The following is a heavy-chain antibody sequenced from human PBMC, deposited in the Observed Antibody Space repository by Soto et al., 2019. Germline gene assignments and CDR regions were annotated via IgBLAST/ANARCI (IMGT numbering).Heavy chain of an antibody. V-gene: IGHV1-69*01. Sequence: QVQLVQSGAEVKKPGSSVKVSCKASGGTLSSYVISWVRQAPGQGLEWMGGIIPVFGTVNYAQKFQGRVTITADESTTPAYMELRSLRSEDAAVYYCARAQRIQLWASGMDVWGQGTTVTVSS. J-gene: IGHJ6*02. D-gene: IGHD5-18*01. CDR2: IIPVFGTV. CDR3: ARAQRIQLWASGMDV. CDR1: GGTLSSYV.